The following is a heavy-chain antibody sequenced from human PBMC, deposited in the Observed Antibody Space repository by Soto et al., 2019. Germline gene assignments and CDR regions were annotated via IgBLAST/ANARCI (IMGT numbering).Heavy chain of an antibody. CDR1: GGTFGNSA. CDR3: ARSYYGSGSYWFYGMDV. Sequence: QVQLVQSGAEVKKPGSSVKVSCKASGGTFGNSAISWVRQAPGQGLEWMGGIIPSFATGNSAPEFQGRLTITAEKSTTTAYMELSSLRSEDTAVYYCARSYYGSGSYWFYGMDVWGQGTTVTVSS. CDR2: IIPSFATG. V-gene: IGHV1-69*06. J-gene: IGHJ6*02. D-gene: IGHD3-10*01.